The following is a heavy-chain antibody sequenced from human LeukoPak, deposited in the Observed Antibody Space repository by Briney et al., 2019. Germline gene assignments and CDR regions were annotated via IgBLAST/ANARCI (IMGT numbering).Heavy chain of an antibody. D-gene: IGHD1-26*01. CDR3: ARVAGATLSDY. V-gene: IGHV3-7*01. Sequence: GGSLRLSCAASGFTFSSYWMSWVRQAPGKGLEWVANIKQDGGEKYYVDSVKGRFTISRDNAKNSLYLQVNSLRADDTAVYYCARVAGATLSDYWGQGTLVTVSS. CDR2: IKQDGGEK. J-gene: IGHJ4*02. CDR1: GFTFSSYW.